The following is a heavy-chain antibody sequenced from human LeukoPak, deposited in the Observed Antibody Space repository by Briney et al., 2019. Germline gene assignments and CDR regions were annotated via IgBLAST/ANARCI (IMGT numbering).Heavy chain of an antibody. J-gene: IGHJ6*03. CDR3: ARSDSSSWGYYYYYYMDV. CDR1: GFTFSDYY. CDR2: IYHSGST. V-gene: IGHV4-34*01. Sequence: GSLRLSCAASGFTFSDYYMNWIRQAPGKGLEWIGEIYHSGSTNYNPSLKSRVTISLDKSKNQFSLKLSSVTAADTAVYYCARSDSSSWGYYYYYYMDVWGKGTTVTVSS. D-gene: IGHD6-13*01.